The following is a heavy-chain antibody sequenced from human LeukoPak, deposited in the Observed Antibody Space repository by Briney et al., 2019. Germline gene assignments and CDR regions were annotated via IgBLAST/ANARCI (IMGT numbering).Heavy chain of an antibody. V-gene: IGHV3-23*01. D-gene: IGHD3-22*01. CDR1: GFTFSTYA. Sequence: PGGSLRLSCAASGFTFSTYAISWVRQAPGKGLEWVSGISGSSGSTYYADSVEGRFTISRDNSKSTLYLQVKSLRAEDTAVYYCAKRYYDSSGYFDAFDLWGQGTLVTVSS. CDR3: AKRYYDSSGYFDAFDL. CDR2: ISGSSGST. J-gene: IGHJ3*01.